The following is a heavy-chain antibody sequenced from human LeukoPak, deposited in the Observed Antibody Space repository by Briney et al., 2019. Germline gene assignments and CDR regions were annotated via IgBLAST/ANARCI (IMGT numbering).Heavy chain of an antibody. J-gene: IGHJ6*02. V-gene: IGHV3-11*01. CDR3: ARSVGYYYTMDV. D-gene: IGHD2-15*01. Sequence: GGSLRLSCVACGFTFSDYYMSWVRQAPGRGLEWVSYISGSDSDLYYADSVKGRFTISRGNAKNSLFLQMNSLRAEDTAVYYCARSVGYYYTMDVWGQGTTVTVSS. CDR1: GFTFSDYY. CDR2: ISGSDSDL.